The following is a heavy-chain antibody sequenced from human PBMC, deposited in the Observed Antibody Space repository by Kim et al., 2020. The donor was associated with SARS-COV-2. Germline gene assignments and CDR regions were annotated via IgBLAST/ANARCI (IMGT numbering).Heavy chain of an antibody. D-gene: IGHD6-13*01. Sequence: GGSLRLSCTASGFTFGDYAMSWVRQAPGKGLEWVGFIRSKAYGGTTEYAASVKGRFTISSDDSKSIAYLQMNSLKTEDIAVYYCTRDGPASSSWYPIYYSYGMDVWGQGTTVTVSS. V-gene: IGHV3-49*04. CDR1: GFTFGDYA. CDR3: TRDGPASSSWYPIYYSYGMDV. CDR2: IRSKAYGGTT. J-gene: IGHJ6*02.